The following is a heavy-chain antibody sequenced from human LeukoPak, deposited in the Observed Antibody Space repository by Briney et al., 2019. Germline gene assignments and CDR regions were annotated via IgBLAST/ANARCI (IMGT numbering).Heavy chain of an antibody. CDR1: RYTFTGYY. V-gene: IGHV1-2*02. Sequence: ASVKVSCRASRYTFTGYYMHWVRQAPGQGLEWMGWIDPNSGNTNYAQKFQGRVTMTRDTSISTAYMDLSRLKSDDTAVYYCTGDGVVGGTRGDYWGQGTLVTVSS. CDR2: IDPNSGNT. D-gene: IGHD1-26*01. CDR3: TGDGVVGGTRGDY. J-gene: IGHJ4*02.